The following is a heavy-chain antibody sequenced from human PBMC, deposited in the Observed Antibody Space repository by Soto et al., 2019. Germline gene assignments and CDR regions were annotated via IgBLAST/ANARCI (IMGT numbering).Heavy chain of an antibody. J-gene: IGHJ1*01. CDR3: ARGLWNDVFQY. Sequence: QVQLQESGSRLLKPSQTLSLTCAVSGGSISSGGYSWTWIRQPPGKGLEWIGYVHPTGSTTYNPSLKTRVNISVDRPNNQFFLTLTSATAADSAIYYCARGLWNDVFQYWGRGILVTVSS. CDR1: GGSISSGGYS. V-gene: IGHV4-30-2*01. CDR2: VHPTGST. D-gene: IGHD1-1*01.